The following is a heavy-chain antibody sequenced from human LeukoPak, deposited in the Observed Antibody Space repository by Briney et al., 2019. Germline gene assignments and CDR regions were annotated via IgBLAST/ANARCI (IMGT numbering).Heavy chain of an antibody. J-gene: IGHJ6*02. Sequence: GGSLRLSCAASGFTFSSYAMSWVRQAPGKGLEWVSAISGSGGSTYYADSVKGRFTISRDNSKNTLYLQMNSLRAEDMAVYYCAKEDLWFGEIPSYYYGMDVWGQGTTVTVSS. CDR1: GFTFSSYA. D-gene: IGHD3-10*01. CDR3: AKEDLWFGEIPSYYYGMDV. V-gene: IGHV3-23*01. CDR2: ISGSGGST.